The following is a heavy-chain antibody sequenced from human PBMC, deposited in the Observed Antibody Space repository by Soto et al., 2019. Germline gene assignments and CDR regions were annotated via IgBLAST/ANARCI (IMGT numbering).Heavy chain of an antibody. V-gene: IGHV3-9*01. CDR2: ISWNSVAI. J-gene: IGHJ4*02. Sequence: GGSLRLSCAASGFTFDYYAMHWARQPPGKGLEWVSSISWNSVAIGYADSVKGGFAISRDNAKKSLILQSNSLRPDDTALYYCTKGRALHYFDYWGQGTLVTVSS. CDR3: TKGRALHYFDY. CDR1: GFTFDYYA.